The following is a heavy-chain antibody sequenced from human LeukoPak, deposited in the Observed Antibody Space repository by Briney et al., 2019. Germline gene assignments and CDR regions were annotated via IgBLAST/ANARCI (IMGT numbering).Heavy chain of an antibody. J-gene: IGHJ4*02. CDR1: GGSFSGYY. CDR3: ARATIFGVVIIHFDY. CDR2: INHSGST. D-gene: IGHD3-3*01. V-gene: IGHV4-34*01. Sequence: SETLSLTCAVYGGSFSGYYWGWIRQPPGRGLEWIGEINHSGSTNYNPSLKSRVTISVDTSKNQFSLKLSSVTAADTAVYYCARATIFGVVIIHFDYWGQGTLVTVSS.